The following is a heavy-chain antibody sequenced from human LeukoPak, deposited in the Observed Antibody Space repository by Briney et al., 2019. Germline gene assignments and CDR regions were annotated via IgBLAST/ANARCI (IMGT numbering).Heavy chain of an antibody. D-gene: IGHD2-2*01. Sequence: SVKVSCKASGGTFSSYAISWVRQAPGQGLEWMGGIIPIFGTANYAQKFQGRVTITADESTSTAYMELSSLRSEDTAVYYYARAKFSNDAFDIWGQGTMVTVSS. V-gene: IGHV1-69*01. CDR2: IIPIFGTA. J-gene: IGHJ3*02. CDR1: GGTFSSYA. CDR3: ARAKFSNDAFDI.